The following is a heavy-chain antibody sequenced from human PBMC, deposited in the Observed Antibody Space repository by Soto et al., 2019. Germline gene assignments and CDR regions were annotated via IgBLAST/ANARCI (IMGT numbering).Heavy chain of an antibody. CDR2: ISGSGGST. Sequence: GGSLRLSCAASGFTFSSYAMSWVRQAPGKGLEWVSAISGSGGSTYYADSVKGRFTISRDNSKNTLYLQMNSLRAEDTAVYYCAKDHSRPPSMIVVVSNWFDPWGQGTLVTVSS. CDR1: GFTFSSYA. J-gene: IGHJ5*02. CDR3: AKDHSRPPSMIVVVSNWFDP. D-gene: IGHD3-22*01. V-gene: IGHV3-23*01.